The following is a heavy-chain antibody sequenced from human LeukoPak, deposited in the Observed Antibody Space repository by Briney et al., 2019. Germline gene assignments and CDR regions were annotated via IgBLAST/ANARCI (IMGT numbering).Heavy chain of an antibody. J-gene: IGHJ4*02. CDR1: GFTFSSYA. Sequence: GGSLRLSCAASGFTFSSYAMSWVRQAPGEGLEWVSAISGSGGSTHYADSVKGRFTISRDKSENTLYLQMNSLRAEDTAVYYCAKGVGSSSWYKFDCWGQGTLVTVSS. CDR3: AKGVGSSSWYKFDC. CDR2: ISGSGGST. V-gene: IGHV3-23*01. D-gene: IGHD6-13*01.